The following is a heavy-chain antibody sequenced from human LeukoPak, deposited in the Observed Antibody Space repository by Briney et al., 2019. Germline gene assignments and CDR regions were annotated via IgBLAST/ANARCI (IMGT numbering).Heavy chain of an antibody. Sequence: SETLSLTCTVSGGSIRSSSYYWGWIRQAPGKGLEWIGSIYYSGSTNYKPSLRSRVTISVDTSKNQFSLKLSSVTAADTAVYYCARHAGSYYTYNFDYWGQGTLVTVSS. CDR1: GGSIRSSSYY. V-gene: IGHV4-39*01. J-gene: IGHJ4*02. D-gene: IGHD3-22*01. CDR2: IYYSGST. CDR3: ARHAGSYYTYNFDY.